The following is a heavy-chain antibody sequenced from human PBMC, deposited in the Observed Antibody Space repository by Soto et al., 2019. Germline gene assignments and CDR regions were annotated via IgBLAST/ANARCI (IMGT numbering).Heavy chain of an antibody. V-gene: IGHV3-30*04. CDR2: ISHDEREK. CDR1: GFIFTSYS. D-gene: IGHD1-26*01. CDR3: AKEDVGGRYYSGL. J-gene: IGHJ4*02. Sequence: GGSLRLSCAPSGFIFTSYSMHWIRLAPGKGLEWVAVISHDEREKYYADSAKGRFTISRDNSKNTLYLQMNSLRAEDTAVYYCAKEDVGGRYYSGLWGQGILVTVSS.